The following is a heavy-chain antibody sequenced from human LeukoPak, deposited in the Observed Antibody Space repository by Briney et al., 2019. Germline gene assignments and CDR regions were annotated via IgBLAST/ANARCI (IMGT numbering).Heavy chain of an antibody. CDR3: AKEGTITAYNFDY. V-gene: IGHV3-7*05. D-gene: IGHD5-12*01. J-gene: IGHJ4*02. Sequence: PGGSLRLSCAASGFTFSIFYMSWVRQAPGKGREWVANIKGDESEKYYVDSVKGRFTISRDNAKNSLYLQMNSLRAEDTAVYYCAKEGTITAYNFDYWGQGTLVTVSS. CDR1: GFTFSIFY. CDR2: IKGDESEK.